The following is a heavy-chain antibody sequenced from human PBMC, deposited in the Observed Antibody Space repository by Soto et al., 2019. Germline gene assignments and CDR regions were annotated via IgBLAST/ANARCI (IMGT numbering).Heavy chain of an antibody. Sequence: RSLRLSCAASGFTFSSYGMHWVRQAPGKGPEWVAVISYDGSNKYYADSVKGRFIISRDNSKNTLYLQMNSLRAEDTAVYYCAKEYNWNYFYYYYGMDVWGQGTTVTVSS. CDR2: ISYDGSNK. J-gene: IGHJ6*02. V-gene: IGHV3-30*18. CDR1: GFTFSSYG. D-gene: IGHD1-7*01. CDR3: AKEYNWNYFYYYYGMDV.